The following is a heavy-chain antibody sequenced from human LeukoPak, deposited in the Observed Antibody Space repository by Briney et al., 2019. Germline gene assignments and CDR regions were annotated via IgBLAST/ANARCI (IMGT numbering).Heavy chain of an antibody. CDR2: IYPGDSDT. D-gene: IGHD3-3*01. V-gene: IGHV5-51*03. J-gene: IGHJ3*02. CDR1: GYSFTSYW. Sequence: GESLKISCKGSGYSFTSYWIGWVRQMPGKGLEWMGIIYPGDSDTTYSPSFQGQVTISADKSISTAYLQWSSLKASDTAMYYCARESSELRFLEWLNAFDIWGQGTMVTVSS. CDR3: ARESSELRFLEWLNAFDI.